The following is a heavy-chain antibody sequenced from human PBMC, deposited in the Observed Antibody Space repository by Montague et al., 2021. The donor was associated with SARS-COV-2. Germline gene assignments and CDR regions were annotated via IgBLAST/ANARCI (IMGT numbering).Heavy chain of an antibody. J-gene: IGHJ4*02. CDR3: ARSYGDYRDSYFDY. CDR1: GFSLNTSGMC. V-gene: IGHV2-70*01. CDR2: IDWDEDQ. D-gene: IGHD4-17*01. Sequence: PPLVKPTQTLTLTCTFSGFSLNTSGMCVSWIRQPPGKALEWLALIDWDEDQYYSTSLKTRLTISKDTSKNQVVLTMTNMDPIDTATHYCARSYGDYRDSYFDYWGQGTLVTVSS.